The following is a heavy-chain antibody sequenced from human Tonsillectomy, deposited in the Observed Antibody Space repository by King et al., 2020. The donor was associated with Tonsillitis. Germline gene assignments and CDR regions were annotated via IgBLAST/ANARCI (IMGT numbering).Heavy chain of an antibody. D-gene: IGHD5-18*01. CDR2: IQYDGTNK. Sequence: VQLVESGGGVVQPGGSLRLSCAASGFTFSTYGMHWVRQAPGKGLEWVAFIQYDGTNKYYADSVKGRFTISRDNSKNTLYLQMNSLRAEDTAVYYCPQDRYTYDYWGQGTLVTVSS. J-gene: IGHJ4*02. CDR1: GFTFSTYG. V-gene: IGHV3-30*02. CDR3: PQDRYTYDY.